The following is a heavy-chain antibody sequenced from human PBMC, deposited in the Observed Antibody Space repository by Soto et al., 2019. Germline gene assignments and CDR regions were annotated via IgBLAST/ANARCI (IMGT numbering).Heavy chain of an antibody. CDR3: ASAPLYSSGWYAMDY. D-gene: IGHD6-19*01. CDR2: ISYDGSNK. Sequence: QVQLVESGGGVVQPGRSLRLSCAASGFTFSSYAMHWVRQAPGKGLAWVAVISYDGSNKYYADSVKGRFTISRDNSKNTLYLQMNSLRAEDTAVYYCASAPLYSSGWYAMDYWGQGTLVTVSS. CDR1: GFTFSSYA. J-gene: IGHJ4*02. V-gene: IGHV3-30-3*01.